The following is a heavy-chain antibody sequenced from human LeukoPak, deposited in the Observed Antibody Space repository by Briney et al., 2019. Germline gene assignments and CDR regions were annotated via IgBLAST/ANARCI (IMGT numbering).Heavy chain of an antibody. CDR1: GFSLSRHG. CDR2: IWYDGSNE. Sequence: PGGSLSLSCGPSGFSLSRHGKQWARQAPGEGREWLAFIWYDGSNEYYTDSGKGRFATSRDNSKNTLYLQMSSLRVEDTAVHYCARNQGMPATGTGWFDPWGQGTLVTVSS. J-gene: IGHJ5*02. CDR3: ARNQGMPATGTGWFDP. D-gene: IGHD6-13*01. V-gene: IGHV3-33*01.